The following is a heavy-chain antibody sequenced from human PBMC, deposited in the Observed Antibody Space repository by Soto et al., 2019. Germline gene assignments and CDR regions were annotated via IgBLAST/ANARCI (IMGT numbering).Heavy chain of an antibody. J-gene: IGHJ4*02. Sequence: EVQLLQSGGGLVQPGGSLRLSCTASGFTFGNYAMNWVRQAPGKGLEWVTSISGNSGNTYYADSVKGRFTISRDNSKNTLYLQLNSLRADDTAVYYWAKVPLSRRYCDYWGQGTLVTVSS. V-gene: IGHV3-23*01. CDR2: ISGNSGNT. CDR3: AKVPLSRRYCDY. D-gene: IGHD3-10*01. CDR1: GFTFGNYA.